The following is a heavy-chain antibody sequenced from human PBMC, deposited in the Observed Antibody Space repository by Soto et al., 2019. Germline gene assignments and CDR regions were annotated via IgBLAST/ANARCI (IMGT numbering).Heavy chain of an antibody. CDR2: ISAHNGNT. Sequence: QIHLVQSGAEVKKPGASVKVSCKGSGYGFTTYGITWVRQAPGQGLEWMAWISAHNGNTNYAQKLQGRVTVTTDTSTSTAYMEPRSLRSNATAVYYCARGRYGDYWGQGALVTVSS. CDR3: ARGRYGDY. D-gene: IGHD1-1*01. V-gene: IGHV1-18*01. CDR1: GYGFTTYG. J-gene: IGHJ4*02.